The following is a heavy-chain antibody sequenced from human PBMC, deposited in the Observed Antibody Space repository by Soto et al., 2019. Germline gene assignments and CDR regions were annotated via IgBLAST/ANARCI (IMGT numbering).Heavy chain of an antibody. CDR1: YGSISVSNVF. D-gene: IGHD1-7*01. CDR3: ATVRNYAYSNWFDP. CDR2: IDYSGTA. V-gene: IGHV4-39*01. Sequence: SETLSLTCTVSYGSISVSNVFWGWVRQPPGKGLEWIGNIDYSGTAYFDPSLGTRVTFPVDTSKNQFSLTLYSVTAADTAVYYCATVRNYAYSNWFDPWGQGTLVTVSS. J-gene: IGHJ5*02.